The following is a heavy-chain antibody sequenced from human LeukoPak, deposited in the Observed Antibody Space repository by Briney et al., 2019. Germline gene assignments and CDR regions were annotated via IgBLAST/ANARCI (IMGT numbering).Heavy chain of an antibody. V-gene: IGHV3-30*04. CDR2: ISFDGNNK. D-gene: IGHD1-26*01. CDR3: ARDPRDGTLHY. Sequence: GGSLRLSCAASGSTFSSYVMHWVRRAPGKGLEWVALISFDGNNKFYADSVKGRFTISRDNPTNTLYLQMNSLRAEDTALYYCARDPRDGTLHYWGQGTLVTVSS. CDR1: GSTFSSYV. J-gene: IGHJ4*02.